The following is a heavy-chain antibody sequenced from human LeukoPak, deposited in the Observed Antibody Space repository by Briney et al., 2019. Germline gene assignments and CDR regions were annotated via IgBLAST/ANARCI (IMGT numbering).Heavy chain of an antibody. Sequence: PGGSLRLSXAASGFTFSSYAMSWVRQAPGKGLEWVSALSGSGAGTYYADSVKGRFTISRDNSKNTLYLQMNSLRAEDTAIYYCAKGRQSRQHLGDYWGQRTLVTVSS. CDR2: LSGSGAGT. V-gene: IGHV3-23*01. D-gene: IGHD7-27*01. CDR3: AKGRQSRQHLGDY. J-gene: IGHJ4*02. CDR1: GFTFSSYA.